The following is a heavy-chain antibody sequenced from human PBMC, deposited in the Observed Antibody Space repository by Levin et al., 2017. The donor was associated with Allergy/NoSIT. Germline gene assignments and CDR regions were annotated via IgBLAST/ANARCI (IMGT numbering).Heavy chain of an antibody. V-gene: IGHV3-30*18. CDR3: AKAVNPTGVFGGAAFDI. D-gene: IGHD2-8*02. CDR1: GFTFSSYA. J-gene: IGHJ3*02. Sequence: PGGSLRLSCAASGFTFSSYAMHWVRQAPGKGLEWVAVVSYDGNMKYYADSVRGRFTISRDNSKNTLYLQMNSLRAEDTALYYCAKAVNPTGVFGGAAFDIWGQGTMVTVSS. CDR2: VSYDGNMK.